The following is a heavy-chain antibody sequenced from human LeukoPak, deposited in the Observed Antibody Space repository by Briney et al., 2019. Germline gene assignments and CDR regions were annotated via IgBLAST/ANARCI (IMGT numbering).Heavy chain of an antibody. V-gene: IGHV3-66*02. CDR2: IYSGGST. D-gene: IGHD2-15*01. CDR1: GFTVSSNY. CDR3: ARTLVGVGYYFDY. J-gene: IGHJ4*02. Sequence: PGGSLRLSCAASGFTVSSNYMSWVRQAPGKGLEWVSVIYSGGSTYYADSVKGRFTISRDNSKNTLYLQMNSLRAEDTAEYYCARTLVGVGYYFDYWGQGTLVTVSS.